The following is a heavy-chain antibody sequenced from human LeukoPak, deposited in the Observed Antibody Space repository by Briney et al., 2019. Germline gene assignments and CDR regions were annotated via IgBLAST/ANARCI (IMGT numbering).Heavy chain of an antibody. CDR3: ARGGRYCSGGTCYGFDP. CDR1: GFTFSDYY. CDR2: ISSSSSYT. V-gene: IGHV3-11*06. J-gene: IGHJ5*02. D-gene: IGHD2-15*01. Sequence: GGSLRLSCAASGFTFSDYYMSWIRQAPGKGLEWVSYISSSSSYTNYADSVKGRFNISRDNAKNSLYLQMNSLRADDSAVYYCARGGRYCSGGTCYGFDPWGQGTQVTVSS.